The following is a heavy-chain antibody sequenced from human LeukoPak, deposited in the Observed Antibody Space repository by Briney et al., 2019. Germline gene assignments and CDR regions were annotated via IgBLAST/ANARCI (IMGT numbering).Heavy chain of an antibody. CDR3: AKEPRSNWNDGVDY. Sequence: GGSLRLSCAASGFTFSSYAMSWVRQAPGKGLVWHSAISGSGGSTYYADSVKGRFTTSTDNSKNTLYLQMNMLIDEDRAVYYCAKEPRSNWNDGVDYWGQGTLVTVSS. CDR2: ISGSGGST. V-gene: IGHV3-23*01. CDR1: GFTFSSYA. D-gene: IGHD1-20*01. J-gene: IGHJ4*02.